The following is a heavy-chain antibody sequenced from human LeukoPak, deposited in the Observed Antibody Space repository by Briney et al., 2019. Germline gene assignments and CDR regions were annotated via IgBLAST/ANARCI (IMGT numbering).Heavy chain of an antibody. CDR1: GFTFSSYA. CDR2: IYSGGST. D-gene: IGHD6-19*01. J-gene: IGHJ4*02. CDR3: CIAVAGSRYYFDY. V-gene: IGHV3-53*01. Sequence: GGSLRLSCTASGFTFSSYAMSWVRQAPGKGLEWVSVIYSGGSTYYADSVKGRFTISRDNSKNTLYLQMNSLRAEDTAVYYCCIAVAGSRYYFDYWGQGTLVTVSS.